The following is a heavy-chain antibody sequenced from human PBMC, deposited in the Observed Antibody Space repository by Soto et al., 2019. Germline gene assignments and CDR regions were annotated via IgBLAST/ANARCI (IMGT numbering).Heavy chain of an antibody. D-gene: IGHD6-13*01. V-gene: IGHV1-18*01. CDR1: GYTFTSYG. CDR3: ARVSRYYYYYYGMDV. Sequence: ASVKVSCKASGYTFTSYGISWVRQAPGQGLEWMGWISAYNGNTNYAQKLQGRVTMTTDTSTSTAYMELRSLRSDDTAVYYCARVSRYYYYYYGMDVWGQGTTVTVSS. J-gene: IGHJ6*02. CDR2: ISAYNGNT.